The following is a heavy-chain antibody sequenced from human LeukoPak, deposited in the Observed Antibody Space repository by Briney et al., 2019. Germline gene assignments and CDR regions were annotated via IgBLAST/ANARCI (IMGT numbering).Heavy chain of an antibody. CDR1: GGSISSSSYY. Sequence: SETLSLTCTVSGGSISSSSYYWGWIRQPPGKGLEWIGSIYYSGSTYYNPSLKSRVTISVDTSKNQFSLKLSSVTAADTAVYYCASLTYYYDSSGYLKSYYGMDVWGQGTTVTVSS. CDR2: IYYSGST. V-gene: IGHV4-39*07. CDR3: ASLTYYYDSSGYLKSYYGMDV. D-gene: IGHD3-22*01. J-gene: IGHJ6*02.